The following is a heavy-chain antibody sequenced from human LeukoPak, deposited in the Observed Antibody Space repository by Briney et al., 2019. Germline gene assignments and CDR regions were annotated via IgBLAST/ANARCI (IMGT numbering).Heavy chain of an antibody. Sequence: PSETLSLTCTVSGGSISSSSYYWGWVRQPPGEGLEWIGSICYSGSTYYNPPLKSPVTISVDTSKNQFSLKLSSVTAADTAVYYCARVPTMSIFNWFDPWGQGTLVTVSS. V-gene: IGHV4-39*07. CDR3: ARVPTMSIFNWFDP. CDR1: GGSISSSSYY. D-gene: IGHD2-21*01. CDR2: ICYSGST. J-gene: IGHJ5*02.